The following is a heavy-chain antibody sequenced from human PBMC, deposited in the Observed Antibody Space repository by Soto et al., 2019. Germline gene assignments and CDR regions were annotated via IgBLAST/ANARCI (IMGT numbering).Heavy chain of an antibody. Sequence: EVQLVESGGGLIPPGGSLRLSCAASGFLVNSAYMTWVRQAPGKGLEWLSIINSDGSTLYAESVKGRFTISRDNSKNRLDLQMNSVRAEDTAMYYCARSGYSFAWGYWGQGTLVIVTS. CDR1: GFLVNSAY. V-gene: IGHV3-53*01. CDR3: ARSGYSFAWGY. CDR2: INSDGST. J-gene: IGHJ4*02. D-gene: IGHD5-18*01.